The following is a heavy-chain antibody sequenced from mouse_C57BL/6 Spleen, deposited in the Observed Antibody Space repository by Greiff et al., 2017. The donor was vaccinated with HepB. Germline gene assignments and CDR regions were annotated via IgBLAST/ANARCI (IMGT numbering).Heavy chain of an antibody. J-gene: IGHJ4*01. Sequence: EVHLVESGGGLVKPGGSLKLSCAASGFTFSDYGMHWVRQAPEKGLEWVAYISSGSSTIYYADTVKGRFTISRDNAKNTLFLQMTSLRSEDTAMYYCASPSIYDGYYLYAMDYWGQGTSVTVSS. V-gene: IGHV5-17*01. CDR1: GFTFSDYG. CDR3: ASPSIYDGYYLYAMDY. D-gene: IGHD2-3*01. CDR2: ISSGSSTI.